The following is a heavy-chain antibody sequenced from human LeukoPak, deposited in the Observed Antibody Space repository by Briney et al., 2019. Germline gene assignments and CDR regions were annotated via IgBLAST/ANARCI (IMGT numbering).Heavy chain of an antibody. Sequence: PGGSLRLSCAASGFTFSNYDMSWVRQAPGKGLEWVSSISTTGDYIYYAGSVKGRFTVSRDNAKNSLFLQMNSLRAEDTAVYYCARGVGVTIRTSNFDYWGQGTLVTASS. V-gene: IGHV3-21*01. CDR3: ARGVGVTIRTSNFDY. J-gene: IGHJ4*02. CDR2: ISTTGDYI. D-gene: IGHD1-26*01. CDR1: GFTFSNYD.